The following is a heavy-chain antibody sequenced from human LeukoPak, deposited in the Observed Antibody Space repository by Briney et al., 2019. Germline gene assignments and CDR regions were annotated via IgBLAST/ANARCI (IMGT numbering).Heavy chain of an antibody. Sequence: ASVKVSCKASGYTFTSYAMHWVRQAPGQRLEWMGWINAGNGNTKYSQKFQGRVTITRDTSASTAYMELRSLRSEDTAVYYCARGQLGSGWYIDWGQGTLVTVSS. CDR3: ARGQLGSGWYID. J-gene: IGHJ4*02. V-gene: IGHV1-3*01. D-gene: IGHD6-19*01. CDR2: INAGNGNT. CDR1: GYTFTSYA.